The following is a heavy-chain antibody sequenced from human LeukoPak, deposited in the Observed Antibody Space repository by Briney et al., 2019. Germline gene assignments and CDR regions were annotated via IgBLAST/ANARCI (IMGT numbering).Heavy chain of an antibody. CDR1: GGSFSGYY. Sequence: SETLSLTCAVYGGSFSGYYWSWIRQPPGKGLEWIGEINHSGSTNYNPSLKSRVTISVDTSKNQFSLKLSSVTAADTAVYYCARHRGGYCSSTSCYAPNWFDPWGQGTLVTVSS. D-gene: IGHD2-2*01. V-gene: IGHV4-34*01. J-gene: IGHJ5*02. CDR3: ARHRGGYCSSTSCYAPNWFDP. CDR2: INHSGST.